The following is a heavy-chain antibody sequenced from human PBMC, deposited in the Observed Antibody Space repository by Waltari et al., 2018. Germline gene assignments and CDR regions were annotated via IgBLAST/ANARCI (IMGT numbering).Heavy chain of an antibody. CDR2: INHSGST. D-gene: IGHD4-17*01. J-gene: IGHJ3*02. CDR3: AREGATVVTRDAFDI. Sequence: QVQLQQWGAGLLKPSETLSLTCAVYGGSFSGYYWSWIRQPPGKGLEWIGEINHSGSTNYNPSLKSRVTISVDTSKNQFSLKLSSVTAADTAVYDCAREGATVVTRDAFDIWGQGTMVTVSS. V-gene: IGHV4-34*01. CDR1: GGSFSGYY.